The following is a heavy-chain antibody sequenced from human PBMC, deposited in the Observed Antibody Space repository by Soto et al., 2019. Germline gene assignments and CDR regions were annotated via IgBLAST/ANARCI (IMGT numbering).Heavy chain of an antibody. CDR2: IDHSGST. V-gene: IGHV4-34*01. J-gene: IGHJ3*02. D-gene: IGHD6-19*01. Sequence: SETLSLTCAVYGGSLIGYSWHWVRQPPGKGLEWIGEIDHSGSTYYNPSLKSRVTISVDTSKNQFSLELSSVTAADTAVYYCARVRSSGLYYDAFDIWGQGTMVTVSS. CDR1: GGSLIGYS. CDR3: ARVRSSGLYYDAFDI.